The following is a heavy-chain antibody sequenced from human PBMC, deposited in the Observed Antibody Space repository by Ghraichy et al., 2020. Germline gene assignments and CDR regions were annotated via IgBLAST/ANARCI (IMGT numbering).Heavy chain of an antibody. Sequence: VKVSCKASGGTFSSHAISWVRQAPGQGLEWMGVIIPVFDAANYAQKFQGRVTITADDSTSTAYMELSSLRSEDTAVYYCARDLTTISYYYGMDVWGQGTTVIVSS. CDR2: IIPVFDAA. CDR3: ARDLTTISYYYGMDV. V-gene: IGHV1-69*13. CDR1: GGTFSSHA. J-gene: IGHJ6*02. D-gene: IGHD3-9*01.